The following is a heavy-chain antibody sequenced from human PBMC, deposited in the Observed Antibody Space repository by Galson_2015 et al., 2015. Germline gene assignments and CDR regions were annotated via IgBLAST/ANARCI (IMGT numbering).Heavy chain of an antibody. Sequence: SLRLSCAASGFTFSNAWMSWVRQAPGKGLEWVGRIKSKTDGGTTDYAAPVKGRFTISRDDSKNTLYLQMNSLRDEDTAVYYCARDETYYYDRSGAFDIWGQGTMVTVSS. V-gene: IGHV3-15*01. CDR2: IKSKTDGGTT. D-gene: IGHD3-22*01. CDR1: GFTFSNAW. CDR3: ARDETYYYDRSGAFDI. J-gene: IGHJ3*02.